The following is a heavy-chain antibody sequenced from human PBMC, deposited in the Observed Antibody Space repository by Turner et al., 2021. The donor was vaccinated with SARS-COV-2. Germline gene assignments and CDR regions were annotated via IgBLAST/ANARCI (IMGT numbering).Heavy chain of an antibody. V-gene: IGHV4-39*01. Sequence: QLQLQESGPGLVKASETLSLTCTVSGASVGSSRNYWGWIRQPPGKGLEWIGSINYRGRTYYKSSLKRRVTISVNTSKNQIFLKLSTVTAADTAKYYCARHDSRITNIIVVPRNWFDPWGQGTLVTVSS. J-gene: IGHJ5*02. CDR1: GASVGSSRNY. CDR2: INYRGRT. CDR3: ARHDSRITNIIVVPRNWFDP. D-gene: IGHD3-22*01.